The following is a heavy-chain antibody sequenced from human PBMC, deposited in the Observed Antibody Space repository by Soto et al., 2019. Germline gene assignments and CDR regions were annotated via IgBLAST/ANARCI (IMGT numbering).Heavy chain of an antibody. D-gene: IGHD2-2*01. V-gene: IGHV3-21*01. CDR1: GFTFSSYS. Sequence: LSRSCAASGFTFSSYSRNWVRQAPGKGLEWVSSISSSSSYIYYADSVKGRFTISRDNAKNSLYLQMNSPRAEVTAVYYCAIRPASMDVWGKGTTVTVHS. CDR2: ISSSSSYI. CDR3: AIRPASMDV. J-gene: IGHJ6*04.